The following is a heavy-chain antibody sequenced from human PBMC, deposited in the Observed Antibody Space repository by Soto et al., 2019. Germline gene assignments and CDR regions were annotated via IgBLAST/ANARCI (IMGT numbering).Heavy chain of an antibody. CDR3: AREGSGWTGYFDY. Sequence: ASVKVSCKTSGYTFTSYPIHWVRQAPGQRLEWMGWITVGNGNTKYSQKFQGRVTFTRDTSATTAYMELSSLRSEDTAVYYCAREGSGWTGYFDYWGQGTLVTVSS. CDR2: ITVGNGNT. V-gene: IGHV1-3*01. J-gene: IGHJ4*01. CDR1: GYTFTSYP. D-gene: IGHD6-19*01.